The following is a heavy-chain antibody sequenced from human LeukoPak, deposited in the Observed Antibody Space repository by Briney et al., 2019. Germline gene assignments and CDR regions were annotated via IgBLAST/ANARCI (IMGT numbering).Heavy chain of an antibody. V-gene: IGHV3-7*04. Sequence: GGSLRLSCAASGFTFGSYWMTWVRQAPGKGLEWVANIKQDGSEKSYVDSVKGRFTISRDNAKNSLNLQMNSLSAEDTAVYYCARGGYYYGSGTTPGQYWGQGTLVTVSS. CDR2: IKQDGSEK. J-gene: IGHJ4*02. CDR3: ARGGYYYGSGTTPGQY. CDR1: GFTFGSYW. D-gene: IGHD3-10*01.